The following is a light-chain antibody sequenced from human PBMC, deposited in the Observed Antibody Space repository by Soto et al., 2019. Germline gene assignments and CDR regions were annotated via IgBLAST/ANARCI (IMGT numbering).Light chain of an antibody. CDR1: QSVSIN. CDR3: REYNKGLPTFP. Sequence: EIGMTQSPATLSVSPGERATLSCRASQSVSINLAWYQLKPGQAPRLLIFGASTRAIGIPARFSGSGSGTEFTLTIRDPQSQDFAVYFWREYNKGLPTFPFGWGPKGDIK. CDR2: GAS. J-gene: IGKJ2*01. V-gene: IGKV3-15*01.